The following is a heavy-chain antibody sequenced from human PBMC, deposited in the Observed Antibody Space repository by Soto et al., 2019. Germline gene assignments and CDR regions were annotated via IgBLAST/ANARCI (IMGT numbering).Heavy chain of an antibody. CDR3: TRHRARGSYYDLNDY. V-gene: IGHV3-73*01. J-gene: IGHJ4*02. CDR1: GFTFSGSA. CDR2: IRSKANSYAT. D-gene: IGHD1-26*01. Sequence: GGSLRLSCAASGFTFSGSAMHWVRQASGKGLEWVGRIRSKANSYATAYAASVKGRFTISRDDSKNTAYLQMNSLKTEDTAVYYCTRHRARGSYYDLNDYWGQGTLVTVSS.